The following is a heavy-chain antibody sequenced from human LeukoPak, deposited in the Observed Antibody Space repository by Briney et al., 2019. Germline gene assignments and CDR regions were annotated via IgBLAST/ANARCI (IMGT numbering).Heavy chain of an antibody. CDR3: ARSIAVAGASPKDAFDI. CDR1: GGSISSYY. V-gene: IGHV4-59*12. D-gene: IGHD6-19*01. J-gene: IGHJ3*02. CDR2: IYYSGST. Sequence: KASETLSLTCTVSGGSISSYYWSWIRQPPGKGLEWIGYIYYSGSTNYNPSLKSRVTISVDTSKNQFSLKLSSVTAADSAVYYCARSIAVAGASPKDAFDIWGQGTMVTVSS.